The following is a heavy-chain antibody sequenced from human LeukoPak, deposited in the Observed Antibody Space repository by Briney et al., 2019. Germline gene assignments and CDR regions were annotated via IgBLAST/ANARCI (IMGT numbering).Heavy chain of an antibody. Sequence: PGTSLRLSCAASGFTFTSYTMHWVRQPPGQGLEWVAATSYGGGNRYYADYVKGRFTISRDNSNNTLFLQMKSLRPEDTAVYFCARKSLWFKYYDYWGQGIWVTVSS. CDR2: TSYGGGNR. D-gene: IGHD2-21*01. CDR3: ARKSLWFKYYDY. V-gene: IGHV3-30*01. J-gene: IGHJ4*02. CDR1: GFTFTSYT.